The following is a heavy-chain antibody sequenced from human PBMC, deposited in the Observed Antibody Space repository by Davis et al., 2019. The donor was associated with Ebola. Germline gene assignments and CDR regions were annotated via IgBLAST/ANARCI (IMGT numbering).Heavy chain of an antibody. CDR3: ARTYDFWSGYWPYYFDY. CDR2: IYYSGST. J-gene: IGHJ4*02. Sequence: SETLSLTCTVSGGSISFYYWSWIRQPPGKGLEWIGYIYYSGSTNYNPSLKSRVTISVDTSKNQFSLKLSSVTAADTAVYYCARTYDFWSGYWPYYFDYWGQGTLVTVSS. V-gene: IGHV4-59*01. CDR1: GGSISFYY. D-gene: IGHD3-3*01.